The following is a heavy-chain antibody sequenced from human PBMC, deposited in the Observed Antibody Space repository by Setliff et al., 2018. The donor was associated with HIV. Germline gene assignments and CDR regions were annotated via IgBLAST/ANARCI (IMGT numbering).Heavy chain of an antibody. CDR1: GFSFNIYR. CDR2: ISSSSTYI. J-gene: IGHJ4*01. D-gene: IGHD2-21*02. Sequence: GGSLRLSCAASGFSFNIYRMNWVRQAPGKGLEWVSSISSSSTYIYYADSVKGRFTISRDNAKNSLFLQMNSLRAEDTAVYYCARAYGDAPFDYWGHGTLVTVSS. CDR3: ARAYGDAPFDY. V-gene: IGHV3-21*01.